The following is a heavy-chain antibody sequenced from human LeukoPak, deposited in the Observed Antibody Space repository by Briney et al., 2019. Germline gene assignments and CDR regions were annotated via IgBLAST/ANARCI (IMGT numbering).Heavy chain of an antibody. CDR3: ARASSSWSIGDWFDP. Sequence: ASVKVSCKASGYTFTSYDINWVRQATGQGLEWMGWMNPNSGNTGYAQKFQGRVAITRNTSISTAYMELSSLRSEDTAVYYCARASSSWSIGDWFDPWGQGTLVTVSS. D-gene: IGHD6-13*01. V-gene: IGHV1-8*03. J-gene: IGHJ5*02. CDR2: MNPNSGNT. CDR1: GYTFTSYD.